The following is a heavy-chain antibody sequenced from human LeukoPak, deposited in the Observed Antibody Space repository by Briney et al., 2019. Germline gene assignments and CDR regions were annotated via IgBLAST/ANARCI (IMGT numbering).Heavy chain of an antibody. D-gene: IGHD6-19*01. Sequence: GGSLRLSCAASGFTFSSYWMNWARQAPGKGLEWVASINHNGNVNYYVDSVKGRFTISRDNAKNSLYLQMNSLRAEDTALYYCAKLRYSNGWYYFDYWGQGTLVTVSS. CDR3: AKLRYSNGWYYFDY. CDR1: GFTFSSYW. CDR2: INHNGNVN. J-gene: IGHJ4*02. V-gene: IGHV3-7*03.